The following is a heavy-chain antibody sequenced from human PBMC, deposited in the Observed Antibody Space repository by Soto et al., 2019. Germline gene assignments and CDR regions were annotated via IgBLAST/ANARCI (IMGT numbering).Heavy chain of an antibody. V-gene: IGHV3-30*18. J-gene: IGHJ4*02. CDR1: GFTFSSYG. Sequence: QVQLVESGGGVVQPGRSLRLSCAASGFTFSSYGMHWVRQAPGKGLEWVAVISYDGSNKYYADSVKGRFTISRDNSKNTLYLQMNSLRAEDTAVYYCAKSVARMIVVVIPDYWGQGTLVTVSS. D-gene: IGHD3-22*01. CDR3: AKSVARMIVVVIPDY. CDR2: ISYDGSNK.